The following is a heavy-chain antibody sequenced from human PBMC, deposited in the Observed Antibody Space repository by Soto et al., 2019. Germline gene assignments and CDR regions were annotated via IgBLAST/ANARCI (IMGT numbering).Heavy chain of an antibody. CDR3: ARRDGYKGGGFDY. CDR2: IIPIFGTA. V-gene: IGHV1-69*06. CDR1: GGTFSSYA. Sequence: SVKVSCKASGGTFSSYAISWVRQAPGQGLEWMGGIIPIFGTANYAQKFQGRVTITADKSTSTAYMELSGLRSEDTAVYYCARRDGYKGGGFDYWGQGTLVTVSS. J-gene: IGHJ4*02. D-gene: IGHD3-16*01.